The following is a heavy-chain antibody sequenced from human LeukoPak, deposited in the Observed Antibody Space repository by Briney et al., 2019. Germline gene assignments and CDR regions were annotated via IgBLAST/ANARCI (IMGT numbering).Heavy chain of an antibody. CDR3: ARDRYGSGSSKYP. V-gene: IGHV3-30*02. J-gene: IGHJ5*02. D-gene: IGHD3-10*01. CDR1: GFTFSSYG. CDR2: IRYDGSNK. Sequence: GGSLRLSCAASGFTFSSYGMHWVRQAPGKGLEWVAFIRYDGSNKYYADSVKGRFTISRDNAKNTLYLQMNSLRAEDTAVYYCARDRYGSGSSKYPWGQGTLVTVSS.